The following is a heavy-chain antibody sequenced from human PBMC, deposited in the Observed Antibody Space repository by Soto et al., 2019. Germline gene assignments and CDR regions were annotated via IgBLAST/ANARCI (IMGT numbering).Heavy chain of an antibody. D-gene: IGHD6-13*01. CDR1: GFTFSSYS. J-gene: IGHJ4*02. CDR2: MSSSSSYI. V-gene: IGHV3-21*01. CDR3: ARILGGAAAGG. Sequence: EVQLVESGGGLVKPGGSLRLSCAASGFTFSSYSMNWVRQAPGKGLEWVSSMSSSSSYIYYADSVKGRFTISRDNAKNSLYLQMNSLRAEDTAVYYCARILGGAAAGGWGQGTLVTVSS.